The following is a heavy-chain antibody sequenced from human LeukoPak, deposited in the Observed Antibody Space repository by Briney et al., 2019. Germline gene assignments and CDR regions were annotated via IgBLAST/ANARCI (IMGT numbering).Heavy chain of an antibody. Sequence: GGSLRLSCAASGFTFSSYAMHWVRQAPGKGLEWVAVISDDGSNKYYADSVKGRFTISRDNSKNTLYLQMNSLRPEDTAIYYRAGVEDLYAFDIWGPGTKVNVSS. CDR1: GFTFSSYA. J-gene: IGHJ3*02. CDR3: AGVEDLYAFDI. CDR2: ISDDGSNK. V-gene: IGHV3-30*04.